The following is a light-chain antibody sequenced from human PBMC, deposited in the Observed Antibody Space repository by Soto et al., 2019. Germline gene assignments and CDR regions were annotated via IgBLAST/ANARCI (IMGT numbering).Light chain of an antibody. V-gene: IGKV1-39*01. CDR3: QQTYTVPYT. CDR2: AAS. CDR1: QSISSH. Sequence: DIQMTQSPSSLSASVGDRVTITCRASQSISSHLNWYQQKPGNAPKVLISAASSLQSGVPSRFSGSGSGTDFTLTISSLQPEDYATYYCQQTYTVPYTFGQGTKLEIE. J-gene: IGKJ2*01.